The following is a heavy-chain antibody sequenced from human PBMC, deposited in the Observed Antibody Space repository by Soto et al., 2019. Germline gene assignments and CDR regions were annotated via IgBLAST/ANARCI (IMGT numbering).Heavy chain of an antibody. Sequence: ASVKVSCKASGYTFTSYYMHWVRQAPGQGLEWMGRIYPSDGSTSYAQKFQGRVTMTGDTSTSTAYMELSSLSSEDTAVCYCGRVFGGNWNEDPSGGAFDLLGQGKTVTVS. CDR3: GRVFGGNWNEDPSGGAFDL. J-gene: IGHJ3*01. CDR1: GYTFTSYY. V-gene: IGHV1-46*01. CDR2: IYPSDGST. D-gene: IGHD1-1*01.